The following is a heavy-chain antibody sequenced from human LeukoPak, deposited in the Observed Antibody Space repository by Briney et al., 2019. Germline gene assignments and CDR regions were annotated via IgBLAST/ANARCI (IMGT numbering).Heavy chain of an antibody. CDR2: ISYDGSNK. Sequence: GGSLRLSCAASGFTFSSYGMHWVRQAPGKGLEWVAVISYDGSNKYYADSVKGRFTISRDNAKNSLYLQMNSLRAEDTAVYYCARYYDFWSGYYPFDYWGQGTLVTVSS. D-gene: IGHD3-3*01. J-gene: IGHJ4*02. V-gene: IGHV3-30*03. CDR3: ARYYDFWSGYYPFDY. CDR1: GFTFSSYG.